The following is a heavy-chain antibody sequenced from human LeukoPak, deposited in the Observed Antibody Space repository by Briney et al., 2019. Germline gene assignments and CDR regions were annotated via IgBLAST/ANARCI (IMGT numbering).Heavy chain of an antibody. V-gene: IGHV3-7*03. CDR1: GFPFSTFW. CDR3: AKYTAMVPPDY. CDR2: INQDGSEK. J-gene: IGHJ4*02. Sequence: GGSLRLSCAVSGFPFSTFWMSWVRQAPGKGLEWVANINQDGSEKYYVDSVRGRFAISRDNAKNSLYLQMNSLRAEDTAVYYCAKYTAMVPPDYWGQGTLVTVSS. D-gene: IGHD5-18*01.